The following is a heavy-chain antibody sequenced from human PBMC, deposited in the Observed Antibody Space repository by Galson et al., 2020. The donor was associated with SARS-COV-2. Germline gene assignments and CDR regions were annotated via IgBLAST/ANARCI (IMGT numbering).Heavy chain of an antibody. CDR3: AASYYDILTGTDGAFDI. CDR1: GGSVSSGSYY. Sequence: SETLSLTCTVSGGSVSSGSYYWSWIRQPPGKGLEWIGYIYYSGSTNYNPSLKSRVTISVDTSKNQFSLKLSSVTAADTAVYYCAASYYDILTGTDGAFDIWGQGTMVTVSS. D-gene: IGHD3-9*01. CDR2: IYYSGST. V-gene: IGHV4-61*01. J-gene: IGHJ3*02.